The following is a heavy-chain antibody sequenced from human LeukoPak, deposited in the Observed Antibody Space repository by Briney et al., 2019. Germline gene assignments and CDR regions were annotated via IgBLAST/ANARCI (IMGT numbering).Heavy chain of an antibody. CDR2: ISSSSSYI. D-gene: IGHD6-6*01. V-gene: IGHV3-21*01. Sequence: PGGSLRLSCAASGFTFSSYGMHWVRQAPGKGLEWVSSISSSSSYIYYADSVKGRFTISRDNAKNSLYLQMNSLRAEDTAVYYCARDSGSTSNLFDYWGQGTLVTVSS. CDR3: ARDSGSTSNLFDY. J-gene: IGHJ4*02. CDR1: GFTFSSYG.